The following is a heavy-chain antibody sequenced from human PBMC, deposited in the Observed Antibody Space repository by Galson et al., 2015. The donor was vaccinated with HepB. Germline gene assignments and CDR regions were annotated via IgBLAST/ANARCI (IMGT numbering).Heavy chain of an antibody. CDR3: AEERCIAVARVRWY. Sequence: SLRLSCAASGFTFSSYGMHWVRQAPGKGLEWVAAISDDGSNKYHADSAKGRLTISRDNSKKTLYLHMNSLRAEDTAVYYCAEERCIAVARVRWYWGQGTLVTGSS. D-gene: IGHD6-19*01. V-gene: IGHV3-30*18. J-gene: IGHJ4*02. CDR1: GFTFSSYG. CDR2: ISDDGSNK.